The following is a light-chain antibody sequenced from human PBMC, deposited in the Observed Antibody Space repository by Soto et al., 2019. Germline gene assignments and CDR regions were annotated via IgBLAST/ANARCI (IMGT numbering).Light chain of an antibody. CDR3: QQYGSPPT. J-gene: IGKJ3*01. Sequence: EIVLTQSPGTLSLSPGERATLSCRASQSVSSSYLAWYQQKPGQAPRLLIYGASSRATGIPDRFSGSGSGTDFTLTISRLEPEDSAVYYCQQYGSPPTFGPGTKVDIK. V-gene: IGKV3-20*01. CDR1: QSVSSSY. CDR2: GAS.